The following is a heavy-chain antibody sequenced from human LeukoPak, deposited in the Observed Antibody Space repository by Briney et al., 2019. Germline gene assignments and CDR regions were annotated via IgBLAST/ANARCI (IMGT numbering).Heavy chain of an antibody. CDR3: ARGIADPYSFDS. V-gene: IGHV4-59*10. J-gene: IGHJ4*02. Sequence: SETLSLTCAVYGGSFSGYYWSWIRQPAGKGLEWIGRIYSTGSTNYSPSLKSRVTMSVDKSKNQFSLNLSSVTAADTAVYYCARGIADPYSFDSWGQGTLVTVSS. CDR1: GGSFSGYY. D-gene: IGHD6-13*01. CDR2: IYSTGST.